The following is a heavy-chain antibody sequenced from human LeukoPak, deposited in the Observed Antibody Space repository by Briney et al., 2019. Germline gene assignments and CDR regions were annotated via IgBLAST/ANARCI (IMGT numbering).Heavy chain of an antibody. Sequence: GGSLRLSCAASGFTFDDYGMSWVRQAPGKGLEWVSGINWNGGSTGYADSVKGRFTISRDSAKNSLYLQLNSLRAEDTAVYYCAKGPLLWFGELGNWGQGTLVTVSS. CDR3: AKGPLLWFGELGN. J-gene: IGHJ4*02. V-gene: IGHV3-20*04. D-gene: IGHD3-10*01. CDR1: GFTFDDYG. CDR2: INWNGGST.